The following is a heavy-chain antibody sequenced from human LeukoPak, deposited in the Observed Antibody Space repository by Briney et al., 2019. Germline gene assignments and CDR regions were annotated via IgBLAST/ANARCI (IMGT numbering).Heavy chain of an antibody. Sequence: GGSLRLSCVASGFTFSSYWMHWVRQAPGKGLVWVSRIKTDGSNTNYADSVKGRFTISRDNAKNTLFLQMNSLRAEDTAVYYCARDSALGRGLQVDPWGQGTLVTVSS. CDR2: IKTDGSNT. CDR3: ARDSALGRGLQVDP. CDR1: GFTFSSYW. V-gene: IGHV3-74*01. J-gene: IGHJ5*02. D-gene: IGHD3-10*01.